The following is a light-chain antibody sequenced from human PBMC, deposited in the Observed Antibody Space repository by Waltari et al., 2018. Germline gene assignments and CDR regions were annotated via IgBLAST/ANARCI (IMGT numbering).Light chain of an antibody. J-gene: IGLJ2*01. V-gene: IGLV1-44*01. Sequence: QSVLTQPPSASGTPGQRVTISCSGSNSNIGSNTVNWYQQVPGTAPKLLSYSNDQRASGGPDRFSGSKSGSSASLAISGLQSEDEADYYCATWDDRLTGVVFGGGTKVTVL. CDR1: NSNIGSNT. CDR2: SND. CDR3: ATWDDRLTGVV.